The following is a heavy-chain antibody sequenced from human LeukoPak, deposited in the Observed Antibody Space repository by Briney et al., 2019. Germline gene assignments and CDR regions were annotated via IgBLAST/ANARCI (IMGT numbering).Heavy chain of an antibody. Sequence: SETLSLTCAVYGGSFSGYYWSWIRQPPGKGLEWIGYIYHSGSTYYNPSLKSRVTISVDRSKNQFSLKLSSVTAADTAVYYCARGPYCSGGSCYSGIFDYWGQGTLVTVSS. D-gene: IGHD2-15*01. CDR1: GGSFSGYY. J-gene: IGHJ4*02. CDR3: ARGPYCSGGSCYSGIFDY. CDR2: IYHSGST. V-gene: IGHV4-34*01.